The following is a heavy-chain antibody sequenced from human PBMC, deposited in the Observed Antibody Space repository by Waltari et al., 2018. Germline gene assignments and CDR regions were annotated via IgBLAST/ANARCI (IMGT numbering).Heavy chain of an antibody. Sequence: EVQLVESGGGLVQPGGSLRLSCAASGFTFSSYAMSWVRQAPGKGLEWVSAISGSGGSTYYADSVKGRFTISRDNSKNTLYLQMNSLRAEDTAVYYCAKVEAYCGGDCYSPGAFDIWDQGTMVTVSS. V-gene: IGHV3-23*04. D-gene: IGHD2-21*01. CDR3: AKVEAYCGGDCYSPGAFDI. CDR2: ISGSGGST. J-gene: IGHJ3*02. CDR1: GFTFSSYA.